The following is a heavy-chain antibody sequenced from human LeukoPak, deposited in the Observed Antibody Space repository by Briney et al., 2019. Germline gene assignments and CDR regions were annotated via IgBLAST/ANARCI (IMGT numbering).Heavy chain of an antibody. CDR2: ISAYNGNT. J-gene: IGHJ5*02. V-gene: IGHV1-18*01. Sequence: ASVKDSCKASGYTFTSYGISWVRQAPGQGLEWMGWISAYNGNTNYAQKLQGRVTMTTDTSTSTAYMELRSLRSDDTAVYYCARGRRYDSSGHDHHWFDPWGQGTLVTVSS. D-gene: IGHD3-22*01. CDR1: GYTFTSYG. CDR3: ARGRRYDSSGHDHHWFDP.